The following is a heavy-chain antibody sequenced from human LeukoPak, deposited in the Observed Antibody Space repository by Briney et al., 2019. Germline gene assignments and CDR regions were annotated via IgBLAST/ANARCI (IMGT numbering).Heavy chain of an antibody. J-gene: IGHJ4*02. CDR1: GGSFSGYY. V-gene: IGHV4-34*01. CDR2: IHHSGST. Sequence: SETLSLTCAVHGGSFSGYYWGWIRQPPGKGLQWIGSIHHSGSTYYNPSLKSRVTISVDTSKNQFSLKLSSVTAADTAVYYCARTSSSGLVGGYYFDYWGQGTLVTVSS. D-gene: IGHD6-19*01. CDR3: ARTSSSGLVGGYYFDY.